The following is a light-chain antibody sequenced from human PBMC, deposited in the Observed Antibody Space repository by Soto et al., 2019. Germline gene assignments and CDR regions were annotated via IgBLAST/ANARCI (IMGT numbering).Light chain of an antibody. CDR1: QGISTF. V-gene: IGKV1-9*01. Sequence: DIHFTQSPSFLSAAVGDRVTITCRASQGISTFLAWYQQKPGKAPKLLIYAASTLHDGVPSRFGGSGSGTEFTLTIRSLQPEDSATYYCHQLNTFPRTFGQGTKVDIK. J-gene: IGKJ1*01. CDR2: AAS. CDR3: HQLNTFPRT.